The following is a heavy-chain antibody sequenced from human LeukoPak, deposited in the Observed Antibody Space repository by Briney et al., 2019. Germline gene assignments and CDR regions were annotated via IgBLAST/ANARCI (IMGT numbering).Heavy chain of an antibody. D-gene: IGHD3-3*02. CDR2: INPNSGGT. V-gene: IGHV1-2*02. CDR3: ARTFLEWFNHFDY. J-gene: IGHJ4*02. CDR1: GYTLTSYD. Sequence: GASVKVSCKASGYTLTSYDINWVRQATGQGLEWMGWINPNSGGTNYAQKFQGRVTMTRDTSISTAYMELSRLRSDDTAVYYCARTFLEWFNHFDYWGQGTLVTVSS.